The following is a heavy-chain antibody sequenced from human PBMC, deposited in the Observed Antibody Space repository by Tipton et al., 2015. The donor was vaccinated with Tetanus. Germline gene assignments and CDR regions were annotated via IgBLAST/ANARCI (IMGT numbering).Heavy chain of an antibody. CDR3: ARPMYYYGSGSSLYYYYYGMDV. D-gene: IGHD3-10*01. V-gene: IGHV5-10-1*01. CDR1: GYSFTSYW. Sequence: EVQLVQSGAEVKKPGESLRISCKGSGYSFTSYWISWVRQMPGKGLEWMGRIDPSDSYTNYSPSFQGHVTISADKSISTAYLQWSSLKASDPAMYYCARPMYYYGSGSSLYYYYYGMDVWGQGTTVTVSS. J-gene: IGHJ6*02. CDR2: IDPSDSYT.